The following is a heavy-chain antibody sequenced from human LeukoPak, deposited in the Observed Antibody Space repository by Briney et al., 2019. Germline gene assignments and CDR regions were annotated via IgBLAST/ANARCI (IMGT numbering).Heavy chain of an antibody. CDR3: AREGGLRYFDWLFDYFDY. CDR2: IYYSGST. D-gene: IGHD3-9*01. CDR1: GGSINNYY. Sequence: SETLSLTCTVSGGSINNYYWSWIRQPPGKGLEWIGYIYYSGSTNYNPSLKSRVTISIDASKNQFSLKLSSVTAADTAVYYCAREGGLRYFDWLFDYFDYWGQGTLVTVSS. J-gene: IGHJ4*02. V-gene: IGHV4-59*12.